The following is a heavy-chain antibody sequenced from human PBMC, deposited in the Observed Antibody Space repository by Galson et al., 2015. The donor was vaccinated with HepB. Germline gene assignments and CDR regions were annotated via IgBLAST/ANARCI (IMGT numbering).Heavy chain of an antibody. Sequence: SLRLSCATSGFRFADHAMHWVRQVPGKGLEWVSGISWNSGGTGYADSVKGRFTISRDNVKNSLYLQMNSLRPEDTALYFCAKGRYSYYVLDWFDSWGQGTLVSVSS. V-gene: IGHV3-9*01. J-gene: IGHJ5*01. CDR2: ISWNSGGT. D-gene: IGHD3-10*01. CDR3: AKGRYSYYVLDWFDS. CDR1: GFRFADHA.